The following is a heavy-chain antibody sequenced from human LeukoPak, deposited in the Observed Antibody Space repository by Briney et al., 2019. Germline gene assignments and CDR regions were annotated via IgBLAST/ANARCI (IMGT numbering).Heavy chain of an antibody. CDR3: ARSKKVGDDSFEY. CDR1: GFTFSNYE. CDR2: ISSSGTGI. V-gene: IGHV3-48*03. Sequence: GGSLRLSCTGSGFTFSNYEMNWVRQAPGKGPEWIAYISSSGTGIYYADSVKGRFAISRDNANLYLQMSSLRAEDTSLYYCARSKKVGDDSFEYWGQGTLVTVSS. J-gene: IGHJ4*02. D-gene: IGHD3-10*01.